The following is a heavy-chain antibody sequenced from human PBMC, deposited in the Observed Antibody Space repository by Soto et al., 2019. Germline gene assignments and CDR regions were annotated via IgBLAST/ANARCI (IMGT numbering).Heavy chain of an antibody. D-gene: IGHD2-15*01. CDR1: VGSINSSNW. V-gene: IGHV4-4*02. CDR3: ARGVAASLDY. J-gene: IGHJ4*02. Sequence: QVQLQESVPGLVNLSVTLSLTCAVSVGSINSSNWWSCVCQPPGKGLEWIGESCHSGSTNYNPSLKSRFTISVDKSNNHFSLKLSSVTAADTAVYYCARGVAASLDYWGQGTLVTVSS. CDR2: SCHSGST.